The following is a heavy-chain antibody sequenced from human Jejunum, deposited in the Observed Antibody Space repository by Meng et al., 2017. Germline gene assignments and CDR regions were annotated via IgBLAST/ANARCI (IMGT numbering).Heavy chain of an antibody. CDR1: GGSFSNNF. J-gene: IGHJ4*02. D-gene: IGHD4-11*01. V-gene: IGHV4-59*01. CDR3: ARYPNLEASGNYRFDH. CDR2: ISSSGGT. Sequence: SETLSLTCTVSGGSFSNNFWSWIRQPPGKGLEWIGYISSSGGTNSSPSLKSRVTVSLDTSRNQFFLKFNSVTSADTAVYYCARYPNLEASGNYRFDHWGQGTLVTVSS.